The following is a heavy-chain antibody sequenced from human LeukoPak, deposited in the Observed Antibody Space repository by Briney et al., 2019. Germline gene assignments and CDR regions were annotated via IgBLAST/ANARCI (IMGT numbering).Heavy chain of an antibody. D-gene: IGHD1-7*01. V-gene: IGHV3-48*04. J-gene: IGHJ4*02. CDR1: GFTFSSYR. Sequence: GGSLRLCCAASGFTFSSYRMSWVRQTPGKGLEWLSYIIQTGGTIYYADSVKGRFTISRDNAKNSLYLQINSLRAEDTAIYYCARVNYVSSGWGAPFDCWGQGTLVTVSS. CDR2: IIQTGGTI. CDR3: ARVNYVSSGWGAPFDC.